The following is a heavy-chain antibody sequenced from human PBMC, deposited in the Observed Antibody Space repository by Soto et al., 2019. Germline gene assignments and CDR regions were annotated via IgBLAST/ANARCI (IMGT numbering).Heavy chain of an antibody. D-gene: IGHD3-10*01. V-gene: IGHV3-30-3*01. CDR1: GFTFSSYA. J-gene: IGHJ4*02. Sequence: QVQLVESGGGVVQPGRSLRLSCAASGFTFSSYAMHWVRQAPGKGLEWVAVISYDGSNKYYADSVKGRFTISRDNSKNTLYLQMNSLRAEDTAVYYCFLASYGSGSYYPDLDYWGQGTLFTVSS. CDR2: ISYDGSNK. CDR3: FLASYGSGSYYPDLDY.